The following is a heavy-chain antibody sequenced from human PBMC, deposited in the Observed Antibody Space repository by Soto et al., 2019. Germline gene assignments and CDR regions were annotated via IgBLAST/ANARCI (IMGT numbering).Heavy chain of an antibody. D-gene: IGHD3-10*01. CDR2: ISAYNGNT. J-gene: IGHJ3*02. CDR1: GYTFTSYG. CDR3: ARDLVFRGPAVVFDI. Sequence: ASVKVSCKASGYTFTSYGISWVRQAPGQGLEWMGWISAYNGNTNYAQKLQGRVTMTTDTSTSTAYMELRSLRSDDTAVYYCARDLVFRGPAVVFDIWRQGTMVTVSS. V-gene: IGHV1-18*01.